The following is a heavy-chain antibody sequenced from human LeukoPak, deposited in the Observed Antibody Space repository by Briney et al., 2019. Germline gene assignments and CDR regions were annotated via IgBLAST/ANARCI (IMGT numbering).Heavy chain of an antibody. Sequence: SVKVSCKASGGTFSSYAISWVRQAPGQGLEWMGGIIPIFGTANYAQKFQGRVTITTDESTSTAYMELSSLRSEDTAVYYCATSYSGSYPTDYWGQGTLVTVSS. CDR3: ATSYSGSYPTDY. CDR1: GGTFSSYA. J-gene: IGHJ4*02. CDR2: IIPIFGTA. D-gene: IGHD1-26*01. V-gene: IGHV1-69*05.